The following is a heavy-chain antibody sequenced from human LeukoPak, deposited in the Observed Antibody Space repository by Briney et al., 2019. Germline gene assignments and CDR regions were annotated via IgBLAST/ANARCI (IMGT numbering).Heavy chain of an antibody. V-gene: IGHV3-30*02. Sequence: GGSLRLSCAASGFTFSSYGMPWVRQAPGKRLEWVAFIRYDGSNKYYADSVKGRFTISRDNSKNTLYLQMNSLRAEDTAVYYCAKDTYYYDSSGYSHYFDYWGQGTLVTVSS. CDR1: GFTFSSYG. D-gene: IGHD3-22*01. J-gene: IGHJ4*02. CDR3: AKDTYYYDSSGYSHYFDY. CDR2: IRYDGSNK.